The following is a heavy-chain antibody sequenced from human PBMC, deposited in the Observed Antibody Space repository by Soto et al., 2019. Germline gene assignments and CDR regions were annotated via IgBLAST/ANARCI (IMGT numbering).Heavy chain of an antibody. J-gene: IGHJ4*02. CDR2: ISPDGSNR. Sequence: GGSLRLSSAASGFNFSTYWMHWVRQTPGKGLMWVSRISPDGSNRGYADSVEGRFTVSRDNAKNTLYLQMHSLRAEDTAMYYCASWGHMVPVSPTDFDHWGEGTLVTVSS. CDR1: GFNFSTYW. V-gene: IGHV3-74*01. CDR3: ASWGHMVPVSPTDFDH. D-gene: IGHD3-16*01.